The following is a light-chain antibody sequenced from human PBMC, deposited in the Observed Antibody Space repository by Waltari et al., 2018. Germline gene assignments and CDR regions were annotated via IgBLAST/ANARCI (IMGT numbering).Light chain of an antibody. V-gene: IGKV1-39*01. J-gene: IGKJ3*01. CDR2: AAS. CDR3: QQSYSTPFT. CDR1: QSISSY. Sequence: GDRVTITCRASQSISSYLNWYQQKPGKAPKLLIYAASSLQSGVPSRFSGSGSGTDFTLTISSLQPEDFATYYCQQSYSTPFTFGPGTKVDIK.